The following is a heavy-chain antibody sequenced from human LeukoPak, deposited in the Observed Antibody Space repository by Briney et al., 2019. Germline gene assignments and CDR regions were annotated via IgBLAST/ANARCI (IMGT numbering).Heavy chain of an antibody. CDR1: GFTFSSYA. Sequence: PGGSLRLSCAASGFTFSSYAMSWVRQAPGKGLEWVAVIWNDSTQKYYADSVKGRFTISKDNSRNALNLQMDSLRAEDTAVYYCARWGSGGLTLDYWGQGTLVTVSS. CDR2: IWNDSTQK. J-gene: IGHJ4*02. V-gene: IGHV3-33*08. D-gene: IGHD3-10*01. CDR3: ARWGSGGLTLDY.